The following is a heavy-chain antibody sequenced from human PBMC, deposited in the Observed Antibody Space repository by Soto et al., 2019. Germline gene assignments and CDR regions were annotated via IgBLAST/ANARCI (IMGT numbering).Heavy chain of an antibody. V-gene: IGHV4-30-2*01. J-gene: IGHJ4*02. Sequence: QLQLQESGSGLVKPSQTLSLTCAVAGGSVSSGGYSWSWIRQPPGKGLEWIGYIYHSGNTYYNPSLTSRVTISVDWSKNQFSLTLSSVTAADTAVYYCARGPPHHYWGQGTLVTVSS. CDR1: GGSVSSGGYS. CDR3: ARGPPHHY. CDR2: IYHSGNT.